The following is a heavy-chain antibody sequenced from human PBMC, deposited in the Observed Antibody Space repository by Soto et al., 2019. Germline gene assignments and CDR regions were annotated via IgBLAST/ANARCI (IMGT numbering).Heavy chain of an antibody. J-gene: IGHJ4*02. D-gene: IGHD3-22*01. CDR1: GFTFSSYE. V-gene: IGHV3-48*03. CDR3: ARSGSGYPFDY. Sequence: SLRLSCAASGFTFSSYEMNWVRQAPGKGLEWVSYISSSGSTIYYADSVKGRFTISRDNAKNSLYLQMNSLRAEDTAVYYCARSGSGYPFDYWGQGTLVTVSS. CDR2: ISSSGSTI.